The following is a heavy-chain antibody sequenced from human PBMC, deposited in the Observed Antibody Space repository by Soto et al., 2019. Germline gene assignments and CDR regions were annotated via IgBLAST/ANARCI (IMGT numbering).Heavy chain of an antibody. CDR1: GGSFSGYY. V-gene: IGHV4-34*01. CDR3: ARVQRVRAIFGVVIVYFDY. CDR2: INHSGST. J-gene: IGHJ4*02. D-gene: IGHD3-3*01. Sequence: SETLSLTCAVYGGSFSGYYWSWIRQPPGKGLEWIGEINHSGSTNYNPSLKSRVTISVDTSKNQFSLKLSSVTAADTAVYYCARVQRVRAIFGVVIVYFDYWGQGTLVTVS.